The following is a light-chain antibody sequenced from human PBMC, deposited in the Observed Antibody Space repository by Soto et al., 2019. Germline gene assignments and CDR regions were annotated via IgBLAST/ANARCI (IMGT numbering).Light chain of an antibody. J-gene: IGKJ4*01. CDR3: QQYKNWPPRT. Sequence: EIVMTQSPATVSVSPGETATLSCRASQSVSYNLAWYQQKPGQGPRLLIYGAFTRATGIPARFSGSGSGTEFTLTISSLQSEDFAVYYCQQYKNWPPRTFGGGTKVEIK. CDR2: GAF. CDR1: QSVSYN. V-gene: IGKV3-15*01.